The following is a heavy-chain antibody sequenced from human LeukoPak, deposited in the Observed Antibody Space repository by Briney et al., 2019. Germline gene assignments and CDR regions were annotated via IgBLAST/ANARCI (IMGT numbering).Heavy chain of an antibody. CDR2: LYSGGRT. CDR3: ASLYSYGMDV. V-gene: IGHV3-53*01. CDR1: GFTVSSKD. J-gene: IGHJ6*02. D-gene: IGHD2-2*02. Sequence: GGSLRLSCAASGFTVSSKDMNWVRQAPGKGLEWVSVLYSGGRTYYADSVKGRFTISRDNSKNTLYLQMNSPRAEDTAVYYCASLYSYGMDVWGQGTTVTVSS.